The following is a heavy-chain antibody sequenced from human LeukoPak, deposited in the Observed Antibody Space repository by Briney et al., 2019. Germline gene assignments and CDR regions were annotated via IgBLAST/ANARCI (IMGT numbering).Heavy chain of an antibody. CDR2: ISGSGDGT. CDR1: AFTFSNYA. Sequence: SGGSLRLSCAASAFTFSNYAMNWVRQAPGKGLEWVSVISGSGDGTYYADCVKGRFTISRDNSKNTLYLQMKSLRAEDTAVYYCAKAGEQQWLRMHFDNWGQGTLVTVSS. J-gene: IGHJ4*02. V-gene: IGHV3-23*01. D-gene: IGHD5-18*01. CDR3: AKAGEQQWLRMHFDN.